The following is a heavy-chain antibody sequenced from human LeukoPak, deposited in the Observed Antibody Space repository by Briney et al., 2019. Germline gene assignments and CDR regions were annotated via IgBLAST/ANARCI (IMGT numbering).Heavy chain of an antibody. CDR2: INSGSNNL. CDR3: ARGIWGEAIYGMDV. CDR1: GFTFSTYI. D-gene: IGHD2-15*01. J-gene: IGHJ6*02. Sequence: GGSLRLSCTASGFTFSTYIMNWVRQPPGKGLEWISFINSGSNNLFYTDSVRGRFTISRDNAKNSLYLQMNSLRDEDTAVYFCARGIWGEAIYGMDVWGQGTTVTVSS. V-gene: IGHV3-48*02.